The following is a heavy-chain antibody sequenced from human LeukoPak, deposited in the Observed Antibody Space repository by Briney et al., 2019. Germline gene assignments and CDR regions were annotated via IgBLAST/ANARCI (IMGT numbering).Heavy chain of an antibody. CDR3: ARGQWPDAFDI. D-gene: IGHD6-19*01. J-gene: IGHJ3*02. Sequence: SETLSLTCTVSGGSINIGSYCWGWIRQPPGKGLEWIGTIYYSGSTYYNPSLKSRVTISVDTSKNQFSLKLSSVTAADTAVYYCARGQWPDAFDIWGQGTMVTVSS. CDR1: GGSINIGSYC. V-gene: IGHV4-39*07. CDR2: IYYSGST.